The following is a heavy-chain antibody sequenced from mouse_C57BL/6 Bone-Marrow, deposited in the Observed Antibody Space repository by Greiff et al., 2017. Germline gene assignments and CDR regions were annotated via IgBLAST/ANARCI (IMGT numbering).Heavy chain of an antibody. D-gene: IGHD1-1*01. CDR2: INPYNGGT. V-gene: IGHV1-19*01. CDR1: GYTFTDYY. Sequence: EVQRVESGPVLVKPGASVKMSCKASGYTFTDYYMNWVKQSHGKSLEWIGVINPYNGGTSYNQKFKGKATLTVVKSSSTAYMELSSLTSEDTAVYYYARGRPVVGGYYAMDYWGQGTSVTVSS. CDR3: ARGRPVVGGYYAMDY. J-gene: IGHJ4*01.